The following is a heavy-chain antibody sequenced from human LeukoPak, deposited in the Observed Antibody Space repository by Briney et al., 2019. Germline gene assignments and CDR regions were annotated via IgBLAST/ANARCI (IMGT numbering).Heavy chain of an antibody. Sequence: GGSLRLSCAASGFTFSSYAMSWVRQAPGKGLEWVSAISGSGGSTYYADSVKGRFTISRDNSKNTLYLHMNSLRAEDTAVYYCAKGGMVRGVVDYWGQGTLVTVSS. CDR3: AKGGMVRGVVDY. V-gene: IGHV3-23*01. D-gene: IGHD3-10*01. J-gene: IGHJ4*02. CDR1: GFTFSSYA. CDR2: ISGSGGST.